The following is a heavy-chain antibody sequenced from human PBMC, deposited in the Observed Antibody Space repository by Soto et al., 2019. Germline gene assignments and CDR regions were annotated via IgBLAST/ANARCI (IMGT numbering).Heavy chain of an antibody. V-gene: IGHV3-15*01. D-gene: IGHD3-16*01. J-gene: IGHJ3*02. CDR3: IKDRPGTFGGVLPM. CDR1: GLNFGEAW. Sequence: EVQLVESGGGLVNPGGSVRLSCAVSGLNFGEAWMTWVRQAPGKGPEWVGLIRSNINGGPADYAAPVKVRLILSRDASKRTVYLQMNSLQTDDTAVYYCIKDRPGTFGGVLPMWGQGTVVIVSS. CDR2: IRSNINGGPA.